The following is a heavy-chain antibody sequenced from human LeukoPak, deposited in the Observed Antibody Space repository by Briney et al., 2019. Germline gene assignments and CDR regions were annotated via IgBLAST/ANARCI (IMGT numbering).Heavy chain of an antibody. CDR1: GYTFTGYY. CDR3: AQQLPRSGSYYKRFNWFDP. J-gene: IGHJ5*02. Sequence: ASVKVSCKASGYTFTGYYMHWVRQAPGKGLEWMGGFDPEDGETIYAQKFQGRVTMTEDTSTDTAYMELSSLRSEDTAVYYCAQQLPRSGSYYKRFNWFDPWGQGTLVTVSS. D-gene: IGHD3-10*01. V-gene: IGHV1-24*01. CDR2: FDPEDGET.